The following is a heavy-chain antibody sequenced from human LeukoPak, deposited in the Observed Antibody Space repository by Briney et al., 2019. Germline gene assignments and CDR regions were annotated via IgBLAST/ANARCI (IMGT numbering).Heavy chain of an antibody. CDR1: GGSISSYY. Sequence: PSETLSLTCTVSGGSISSYYWSWIRQPPGKGLEWIGYIHYSGSTNYNPSLKSRVTISVDPSKNQFSLNLTSVTAADTAVYYCARTPQIAARPYYFDSWGQGTLVTVSS. V-gene: IGHV4-59*08. D-gene: IGHD6-6*01. CDR2: IHYSGST. CDR3: ARTPQIAARPYYFDS. J-gene: IGHJ4*02.